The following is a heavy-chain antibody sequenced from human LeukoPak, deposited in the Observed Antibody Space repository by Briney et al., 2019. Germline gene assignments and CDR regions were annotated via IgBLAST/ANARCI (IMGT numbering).Heavy chain of an antibody. V-gene: IGHV4-39*07. D-gene: IGHD2-15*01. CDR3: ARVGSSGGSCYSY. CDR2: IYYSGST. J-gene: IGHJ4*02. Sequence: SETLSLTCTVSGGSISSSSYYWGWIRQPPGKGLEWIGSIYYSGSTYYNPSLKSRVTISVDTSKNQFSLKLSSVTAADTAVYYCARVGSSGGSCYSYWGQGTLVTVSS. CDR1: GGSISSSSYY.